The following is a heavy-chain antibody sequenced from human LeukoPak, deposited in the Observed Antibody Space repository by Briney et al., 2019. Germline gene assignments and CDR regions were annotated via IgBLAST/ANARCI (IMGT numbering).Heavy chain of an antibody. CDR3: ARDDGATPLYYFDY. Sequence: GRSLRLSCAASGFTFRSYAMHWVRQAPGKGLEWVAVISYDGSNKYYADSVKGRFTISRDNSKNTLYLQMNSLRAEDTAVYYCARDDGATPLYYFDYWGQGTLVTVSS. CDR1: GFTFRSYA. J-gene: IGHJ4*02. D-gene: IGHD1-26*01. V-gene: IGHV3-30*04. CDR2: ISYDGSNK.